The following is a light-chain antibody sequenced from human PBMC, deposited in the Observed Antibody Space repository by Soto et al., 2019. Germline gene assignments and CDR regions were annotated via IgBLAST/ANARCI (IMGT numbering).Light chain of an antibody. CDR2: AAS. J-gene: IGKJ4*01. V-gene: IGKV1-9*01. CDR3: QQLNSYPRRLT. Sequence: DIPLTQSPSFLSASVGDRVTITCRASQGISSYLAWYQQKPGKAPKLLIYAASTLQSGVPSRFSGSGSGTEFTLTISILQPEDFATYYCQQLNSYPRRLTFGGGTKVEIK. CDR1: QGISSY.